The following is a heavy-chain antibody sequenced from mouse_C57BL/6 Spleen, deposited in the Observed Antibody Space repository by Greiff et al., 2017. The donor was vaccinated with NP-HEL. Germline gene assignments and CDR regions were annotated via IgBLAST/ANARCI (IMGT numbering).Heavy chain of an antibody. CDR3: ARTGYYDYDWFAY. CDR2: ISSGSSTI. CDR1: GFTFSDYG. D-gene: IGHD2-4*01. J-gene: IGHJ3*01. Sequence: DVMLVESGGGLVKPGGSLKLSCAASGFTFSDYGMHWVRQAPEKGLEWVAYISSGSSTIYYADTVKGRFTISRDNAKNTLFLQMTSLRSEDTAMYYCARTGYYDYDWFAYWGQGTLVTVSA. V-gene: IGHV5-17*01.